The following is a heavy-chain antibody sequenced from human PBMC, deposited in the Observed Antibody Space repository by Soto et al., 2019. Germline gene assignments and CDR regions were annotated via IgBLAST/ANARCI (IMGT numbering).Heavy chain of an antibody. Sequence: GGSLRLSCAASGFTVSSDYMNWVRQAPGKGLEWVSVIYSGGSTYYTDSVKGRFTISRDTSQNTVYLQMNSLRDEDTAVYYCARGRKGGFDPWGQGTLVTVSS. CDR3: ARGRKGGFDP. V-gene: IGHV3-53*01. CDR2: IYSGGST. J-gene: IGHJ5*02. CDR1: GFTVSSDY.